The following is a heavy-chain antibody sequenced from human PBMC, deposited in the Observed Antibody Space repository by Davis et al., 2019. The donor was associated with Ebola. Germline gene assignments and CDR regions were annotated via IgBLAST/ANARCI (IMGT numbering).Heavy chain of an antibody. V-gene: IGHV4-61*09. J-gene: IGHJ6*02. CDR3: ARDRYSNYDQGIQNGLNV. Sequence: SETLSLTCNVSGASITSNFFSWTWVRQPAGKGLEWIGHIYTSGVTKYNPALESRITISLDSSRNQFSLRLNSVTAADTAIYYCARDRYSNYDQGIQNGLNVWGQGTTVTVSS. CDR2: IYTSGVT. CDR1: GASITSNFFS. D-gene: IGHD5-12*01.